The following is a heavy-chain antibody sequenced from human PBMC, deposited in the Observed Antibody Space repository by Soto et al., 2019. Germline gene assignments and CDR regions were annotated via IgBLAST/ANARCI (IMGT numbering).Heavy chain of an antibody. Sequence: KFQGRVTMTLDTSTSTAYLDLRSLTSDDTAVYYCARVIPGAEAWFDPWGQGTLVTVSS. CDR3: ARVIPGAEAWFDP. V-gene: IGHV1-18*01. J-gene: IGHJ5*02. D-gene: IGHD2-2*01.